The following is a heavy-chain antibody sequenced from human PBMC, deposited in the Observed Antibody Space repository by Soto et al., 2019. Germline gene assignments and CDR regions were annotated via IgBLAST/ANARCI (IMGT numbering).Heavy chain of an antibody. D-gene: IGHD3-9*01. J-gene: IGHJ4*02. CDR1: GGSISSYY. CDR2: IYYSGST. V-gene: IGHV4-59*01. Sequence: PSETLSLTCTVSGGSISSYYWSWIRQPSGKGLEWIGYIYYSGSTNYNPSLKSRVTISVDTSKNQFSLKLSSVTAADTAVYYCARGRYFDWLRPFFFDYWGQGTLVTVSS. CDR3: ARGRYFDWLRPFFFDY.